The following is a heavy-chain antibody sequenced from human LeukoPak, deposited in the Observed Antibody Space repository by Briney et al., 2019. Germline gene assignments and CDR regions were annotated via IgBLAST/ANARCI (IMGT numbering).Heavy chain of an antibody. CDR3: AVIRVSGYETFYFDS. J-gene: IGHJ4*02. CDR1: GFTFSSYW. D-gene: IGHD5-12*01. V-gene: IGHV3-7*01. CDR2: IKQDGSEK. Sequence: PGGSLRLSCAASGFTFSSYWKSWVRQAPAKGLEWVANIKQDGSEKYYVDSAKGRFTISRDNAKNSLYLQMNSLRAEDTAVYYCAVIRVSGYETFYFDSWGQGTLVTVSS.